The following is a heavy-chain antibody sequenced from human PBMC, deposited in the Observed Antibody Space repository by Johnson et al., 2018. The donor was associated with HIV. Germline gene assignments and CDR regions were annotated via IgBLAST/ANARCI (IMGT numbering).Heavy chain of an antibody. Sequence: VQLVESGGGVVQPGRSLRLSCAASGFTFSSYAMSWVRQAPGKGLEWVSAISGSGGSTYYADSVKGRFTISRDNSKNTLYLQMNSLRAEDTALYYCARGKLPAALRRGDAFDIWGQGTMVTVSS. CDR1: GFTFSSYA. V-gene: IGHV3-23*04. CDR3: ARGKLPAALRRGDAFDI. J-gene: IGHJ3*02. CDR2: ISGSGGST. D-gene: IGHD2-2*01.